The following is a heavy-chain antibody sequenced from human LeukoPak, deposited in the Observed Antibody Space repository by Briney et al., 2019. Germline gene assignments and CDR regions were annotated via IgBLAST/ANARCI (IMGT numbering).Heavy chain of an antibody. Sequence: ASVKVSCKASGYTFTSYGISWVRQAPGQGLEWMGWISAYNGNTNYAQKLQGRVTMTTDTSTSTAYMELRSLRSDDTAVYYCARVVAATETSEQFDYWGQGTLVTV. CDR3: ARVVAATETSEQFDY. J-gene: IGHJ4*02. CDR2: ISAYNGNT. D-gene: IGHD2-15*01. V-gene: IGHV1-18*01. CDR1: GYTFTSYG.